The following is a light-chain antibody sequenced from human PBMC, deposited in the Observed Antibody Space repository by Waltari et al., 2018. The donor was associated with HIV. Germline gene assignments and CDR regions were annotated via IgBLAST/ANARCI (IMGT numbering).Light chain of an antibody. J-gene: IGKJ4*01. V-gene: IGKV3-15*01. CDR1: QSLSTN. CDR2: SAS. Sequence: QSPATLSLSPGERATLSCRASQSLSTNLAWYQQKPGQAPRLLIYSASTRATGIPARFSGSGSGTEYTLTISSLQSEDFAIYYCQQYNNWPLTFGGGTKVEIK. CDR3: QQYNNWPLT.